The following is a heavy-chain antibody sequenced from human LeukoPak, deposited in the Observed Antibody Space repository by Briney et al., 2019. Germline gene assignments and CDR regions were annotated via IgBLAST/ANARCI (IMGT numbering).Heavy chain of an antibody. D-gene: IGHD2-15*01. V-gene: IGHV4-39*01. J-gene: IGHJ5*01. CDR2: IYYSGST. CDR1: GGSISSSSYY. CDR3: ARHSRILCDS. Sequence: KTSETLSLTCTVSGGSISSSSYYWGWIRQPPGKGLEWIGSIYYSGSTYYNPSLKSRVTISVDTSKNQFSLKLSSVTAADTAVYYCARHSRILCDSWGQGTLVTVSS.